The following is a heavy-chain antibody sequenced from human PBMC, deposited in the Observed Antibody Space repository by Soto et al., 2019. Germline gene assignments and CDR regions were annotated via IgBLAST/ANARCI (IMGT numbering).Heavy chain of an antibody. V-gene: IGHV3-23*01. CDR3: ATGPLQQLVNWFDP. Sequence: EVQLLESGGGLVQPGGSLRLSCAASGFTFSSYAMSWVRQAPGKGLEWVSAISGSGGSTYYADSVKGRFTISRDNSKNTLYLQMTSLRAEDTAVYYCATGPLQQLVNWFDPWGQGTLVTVSS. CDR1: GFTFSSYA. CDR2: ISGSGGST. J-gene: IGHJ5*02. D-gene: IGHD6-13*01.